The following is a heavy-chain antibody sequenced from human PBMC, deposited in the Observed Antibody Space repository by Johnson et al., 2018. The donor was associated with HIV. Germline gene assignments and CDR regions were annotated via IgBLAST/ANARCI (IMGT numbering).Heavy chain of an antibody. CDR1: GFTFSNYW. J-gene: IGHJ3*02. CDR3: VRDESYRKYALTAFDM. D-gene: IGHD1-14*01. CDR2: IRKDETKK. V-gene: IGHV3-7*05. Sequence: VHLVESVGGLVQPGGSLRLSCAASGFTFSNYWMNWVRQGPGKGLEWGARIRKDETKKHKWTLGRAGVPISRDNAKKSLNLQMNSLRAEDTALYYCVRDESYRKYALTAFDMWGQGTMVVVSS.